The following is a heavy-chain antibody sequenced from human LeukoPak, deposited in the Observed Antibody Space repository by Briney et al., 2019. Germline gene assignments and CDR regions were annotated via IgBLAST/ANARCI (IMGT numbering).Heavy chain of an antibody. CDR2: ISWNSGSI. CDR1: GFTFGDYA. J-gene: IGHJ4*02. Sequence: PGGSLRLSCAASGFTFGDYAMHWVRQAPGKGLEWVSGISWNSGSIDFADSVKGRFTISRDNAKNSLYLQMNSLRTEDTALYYCAKSVSGYRTPFDYWGQGTLVTVSS. CDR3: AKSVSGYRTPFDY. V-gene: IGHV3-9*01. D-gene: IGHD3-22*01.